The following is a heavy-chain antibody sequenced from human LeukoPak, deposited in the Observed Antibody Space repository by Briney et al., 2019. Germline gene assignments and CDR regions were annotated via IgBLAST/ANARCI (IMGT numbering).Heavy chain of an antibody. CDR3: ASFYGSGRAYYFDY. Sequence: SETLSLTCTVSGGSISSYYWSWIRQPPGKGLEWIGYIYYSGSTNYNPSLKSRVTISVHTSKTQFSLKLSSLTAADTAVYYCASFYGSGRAYYFDYWGQGTLVTVSS. CDR2: IYYSGST. J-gene: IGHJ4*02. V-gene: IGHV4-59*01. D-gene: IGHD3-10*01. CDR1: GGSISSYY.